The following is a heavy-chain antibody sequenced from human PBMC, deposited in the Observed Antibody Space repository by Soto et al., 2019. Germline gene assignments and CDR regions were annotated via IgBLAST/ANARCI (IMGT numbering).Heavy chain of an antibody. CDR2: IYSGGDT. V-gene: IGHV3-53*01. J-gene: IGHJ5*02. Sequence: EVQLVESGGGLILPGGSLRLSCAASGVTVSNNYMRWVRQAPGKGLEWVSLIYSGGDTHYADSVKGRFTISRDSSKNTVYLQMNSLRAEDTAVYYCARDPPGIEAGGAGAWGQGTLVTVSS. CDR3: ARDPPGIEAGGAGA. CDR1: GVTVSNNY. D-gene: IGHD6-13*01.